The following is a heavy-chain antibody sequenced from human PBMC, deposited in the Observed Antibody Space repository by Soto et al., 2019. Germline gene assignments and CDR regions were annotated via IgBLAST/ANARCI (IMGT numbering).Heavy chain of an antibody. D-gene: IGHD1-26*01. Sequence: QITLKESGPTLVKPTQTLTLTCTFSGFSLTTARVGVGWIRQPPGEALEWLAVIYWDDSKTYRPSLERRLTITKDNSKNQVALTMTNMASLDTATYYCAHAYGGRSLYWGQGTLVTVSS. CDR1: GFSLTTARVG. V-gene: IGHV2-5*02. CDR3: AHAYGGRSLY. J-gene: IGHJ4*02. CDR2: IYWDDSK.